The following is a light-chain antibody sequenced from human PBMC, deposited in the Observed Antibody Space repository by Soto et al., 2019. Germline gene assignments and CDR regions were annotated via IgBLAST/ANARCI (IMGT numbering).Light chain of an antibody. V-gene: IGKV1-5*03. CDR2: KAS. CDR3: QHYNSYSEA. Sequence: DIQMTQSPSTLPGSLGDRVTITCGASQTISSWLAWYQQKPGKAPKLLIYKASTLKSGVPSRFRGSGSGTEFTLTISSLQPDDFATYYCQHYNSYSEAFGQGTKVDIK. J-gene: IGKJ1*01. CDR1: QTISSW.